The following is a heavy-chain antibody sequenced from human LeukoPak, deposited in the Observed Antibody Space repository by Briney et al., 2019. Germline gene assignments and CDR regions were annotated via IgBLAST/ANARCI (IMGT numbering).Heavy chain of an antibody. CDR2: IYSSGST. D-gene: IGHD1-1*01. V-gene: IGHV3-66*01. Sequence: GGSLRLSCAASGFTISSNYMSWVRQAPGKGLEWVSVIYSSGSTYYADSVKGRFTISRDNSNNTLYLQMNSMRAEDTAVYYCARGGYDAFDIWGQGTMVTVSS. CDR1: GFTISSNY. CDR3: ARGGYDAFDI. J-gene: IGHJ3*02.